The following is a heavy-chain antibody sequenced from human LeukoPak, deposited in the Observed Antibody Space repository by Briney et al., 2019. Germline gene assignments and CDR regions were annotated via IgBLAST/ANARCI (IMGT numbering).Heavy chain of an antibody. CDR1: GFTFSDYY. J-gene: IGHJ4*02. CDR3: AKDGGDYYFDY. V-gene: IGHV3-30*18. Sequence: GGSLRLSCAASGFTFSDYYMSWIRQAPGKGLEWVAVISYDGSNKYYADSVKGRFTISRDNSKNTLYLQMNSLRAEDTAVYYCAKDGGDYYFDYWGQGTLVTVSS. D-gene: IGHD3-16*01. CDR2: ISYDGSNK.